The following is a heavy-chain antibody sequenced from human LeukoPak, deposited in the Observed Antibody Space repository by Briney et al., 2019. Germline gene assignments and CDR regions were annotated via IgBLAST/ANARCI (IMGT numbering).Heavy chain of an antibody. CDR3: AATQPGGSDRDLTY. J-gene: IGHJ4*02. D-gene: IGHD3-16*01. V-gene: IGHV3-23*01. CDR1: GFTLNNYA. CDR2: ISGSGGRT. Sequence: GGSLRLSCAASGFTLNNYAMNWVRQAPGKGLEWVSAISGSGGRTYYADSVKGRFTISRDNSKNTLYLQMNSLRAEDTAVYHCAATQPGGSDRDLTYCGQGALVTVSS.